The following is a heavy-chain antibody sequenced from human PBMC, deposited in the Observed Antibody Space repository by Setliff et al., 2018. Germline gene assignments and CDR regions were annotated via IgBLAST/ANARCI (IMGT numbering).Heavy chain of an antibody. CDR1: GYTFTSYG. J-gene: IGHJ4*02. D-gene: IGHD2-15*01. CDR2: ISAYNGNT. CDR3: ARAVGYCSGGSCYKGDDY. V-gene: IGHV1-18*01. Sequence: ASVKVPCKASGYTFTSYGISWVRQAPGQGLEWMGWISAYNGNTNYAQKLQGRVTMTTDTSTNTAYMEVRSLGSDDTAMYYCARAVGYCSGGSCYKGDDYWGQGTLVTVSS.